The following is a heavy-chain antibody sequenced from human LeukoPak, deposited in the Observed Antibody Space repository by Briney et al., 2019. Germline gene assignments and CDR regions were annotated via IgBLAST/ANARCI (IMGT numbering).Heavy chain of an antibody. D-gene: IGHD6-19*01. CDR2: INWKTGAT. J-gene: IGHJ5*02. CDR1: GFSFDDYG. V-gene: IGHV3-20*04. Sequence: GGSLRLSCAASGFSFDDYGMSWVRQAPGKGLEWLSGINWKTGATGYSDSVKGRFTISRDNSKNTVYLQMNNMRVDDTAVYYCARVAGWHWFDPWGQGTLVTVSS. CDR3: ARVAGWHWFDP.